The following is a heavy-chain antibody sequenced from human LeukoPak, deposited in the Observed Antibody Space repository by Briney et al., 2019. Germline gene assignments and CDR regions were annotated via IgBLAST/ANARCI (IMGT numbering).Heavy chain of an antibody. CDR3: AKHSGSYRYYFDY. Sequence: PGGSLRLSCEASRFTFSKYWMIWVRQAPGKGLEWVANIKQDGSEQNYVDSVKGRFTISRDNAKNSLYLRMDSLRAEDTAVYYCAKHSGSYRYYFDYWGQGTLVTVSS. CDR1: RFTFSKYW. CDR2: IKQDGSEQ. J-gene: IGHJ4*02. D-gene: IGHD1-26*01. V-gene: IGHV3-7*01.